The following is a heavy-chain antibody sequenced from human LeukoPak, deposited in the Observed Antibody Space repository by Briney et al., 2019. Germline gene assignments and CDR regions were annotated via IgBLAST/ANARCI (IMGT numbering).Heavy chain of an antibody. Sequence: GGSLRLSCAASGFTFSDYGMTWVRQAPGKGLEWVSTISDGGSFTYYADSVKGRFTISRDNSKNTLFLQMNTLRAEDTAVYHYAKSRGSGSNMARGVNFDYWGQGTLVTVSS. D-gene: IGHD3-10*01. V-gene: IGHV3-23*01. CDR3: AKSRGSGSNMARGVNFDY. CDR2: ISDGGSFT. CDR1: GFTFSDYG. J-gene: IGHJ4*02.